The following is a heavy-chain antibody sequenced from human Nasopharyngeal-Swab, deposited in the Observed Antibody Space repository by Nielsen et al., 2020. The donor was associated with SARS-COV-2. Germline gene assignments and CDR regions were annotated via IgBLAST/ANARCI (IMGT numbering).Heavy chain of an antibody. V-gene: IGHV3-23*03. J-gene: IGHJ6*02. CDR1: GFTFSSYA. CDR2: IYSGGSST. D-gene: IGHD3-22*01. Sequence: GESLKISCAASGFTFSSYAMSWVRQAPGKGLEWVSVIYSGGSSTYYADSVKGRFTISRDNSKNTLYLQMNSLRAEDTAVYYCARDYRTYYYDSSGYYASYYYGMDVWGQGTTVTVSS. CDR3: ARDYRTYYYDSSGYYASYYYGMDV.